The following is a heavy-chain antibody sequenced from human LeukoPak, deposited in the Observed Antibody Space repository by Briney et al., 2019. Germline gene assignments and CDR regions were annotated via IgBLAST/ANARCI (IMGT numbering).Heavy chain of an antibody. Sequence: TSQTLSLTCTVSGGSISSGSYYWSWIRQPAGKGLERIGRIYTSGSTNYNPSLKSRVTISVDTSKNQFSLKLNSVTAADTAVYYCARDFADTDTRTADVYYTDVWGKGTTVTVSS. CDR1: GGSISSGSYY. J-gene: IGHJ6*03. CDR3: ARDFADTDTRTADVYYTDV. D-gene: IGHD5-18*01. V-gene: IGHV4-61*02. CDR2: IYTSGST.